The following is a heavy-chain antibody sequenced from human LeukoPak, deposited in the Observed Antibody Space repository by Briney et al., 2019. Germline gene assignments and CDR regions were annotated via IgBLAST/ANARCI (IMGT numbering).Heavy chain of an antibody. CDR2: IIPLFSTS. CDR1: GYTFTSYD. D-gene: IGHD6-13*01. Sequence: ASVKVSCKASGYTFTSYDINWVRQATGQGLEWMGGIIPLFSTSHYAQKFQGRVTITADESTSMVYVELSSLRSEDTAVYYCARGIAAAGTHFDYWGQGTLVTVSS. V-gene: IGHV1-69*13. CDR3: ARGIAAAGTHFDY. J-gene: IGHJ4*02.